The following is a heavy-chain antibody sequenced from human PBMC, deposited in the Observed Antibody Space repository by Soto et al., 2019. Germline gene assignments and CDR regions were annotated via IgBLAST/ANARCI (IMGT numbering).Heavy chain of an antibody. CDR1: GGSIISGSYS. CDR3: ARVPDR. J-gene: IGHJ5*02. D-gene: IGHD2-2*01. V-gene: IGHV4-30-2*01. CDR2: IYHSGST. Sequence: QLQLQESGSGLGKPAQTLSLTGAVSGGSIISGSYSWSWIRQPPGKGLERIGYIYHSGSTYYNPSLKSRVTISVDRSKNQFSLKLSSVTAADTAVYYCARVPDRWGQGTLVTVSS.